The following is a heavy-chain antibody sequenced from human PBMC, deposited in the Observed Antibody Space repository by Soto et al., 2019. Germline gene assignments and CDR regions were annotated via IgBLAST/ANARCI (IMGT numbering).Heavy chain of an antibody. V-gene: IGHV3-23*01. CDR1: GGSITSNN. J-gene: IGHJ6*02. CDR2: ISGSGGST. CDR3: AKSRIAARLPHYGMDV. Sequence: PSETLSLTCAVSGGSITSNNWWSWVRQAPGKGLEWVSAISGSGGSTYYADSVKGRFTISRDNSKNTLYLQMNSLRAEDTAVYYCAKSRIAARLPHYGMDVWGQGTTVTVSS. D-gene: IGHD6-6*01.